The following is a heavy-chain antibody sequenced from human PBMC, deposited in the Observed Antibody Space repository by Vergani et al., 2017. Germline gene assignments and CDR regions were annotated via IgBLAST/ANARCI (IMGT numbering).Heavy chain of an antibody. J-gene: IGHJ6*02. CDR2: VDTEDGET. V-gene: IGHV1-69-2*01. D-gene: IGHD4-17*01. Sequence: EVQLVQSGAEVKKPGATMKISCKVSGYTFTDHYMHCVKQAPGKGLEWMGLVDTEDGETIYAEKFKGRVTISADTSTDTAHLELSSLRSEDTAVYYCATPQTVTTGGMEVWGQGTTVIVSS. CDR3: ATPQTVTTGGMEV. CDR1: GYTFTDHY.